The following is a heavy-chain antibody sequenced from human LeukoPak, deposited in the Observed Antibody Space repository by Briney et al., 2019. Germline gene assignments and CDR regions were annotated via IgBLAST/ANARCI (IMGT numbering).Heavy chain of an antibody. J-gene: IGHJ4*02. CDR3: ARGPTAYCGSTTCSPYFDY. CDR2: IYTGGST. CDR1: DGSIGTYY. Sequence: SETLSLTCTVSDGSIGTYYWSWIRQPAGKGLEWIGRIYTGGSTNYNPSLESRVIMSINTPENHFSLKLSSVTAADTAVYYCARGPTAYCGSTTCSPYFDYWGQGTLVTVSS. D-gene: IGHD2-2*01. V-gene: IGHV4-4*07.